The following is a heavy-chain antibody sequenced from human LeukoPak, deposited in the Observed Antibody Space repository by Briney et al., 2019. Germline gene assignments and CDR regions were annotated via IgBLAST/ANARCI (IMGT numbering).Heavy chain of an antibody. Sequence: GGSLRLSCAASGFTFSSYWMSWVRQAPGKGLEWVANIKQDGSEKYYVDSVKGRFTISRDNAKNSLYLQMNSLRAEDTAVYYCASYPQMATISLRRSFDLWGRGTLVTVSS. CDR1: GFTFSSYW. CDR3: ASYPQMATISLRRSFDL. V-gene: IGHV3-7*03. CDR2: IKQDGSEK. D-gene: IGHD5-24*01. J-gene: IGHJ2*01.